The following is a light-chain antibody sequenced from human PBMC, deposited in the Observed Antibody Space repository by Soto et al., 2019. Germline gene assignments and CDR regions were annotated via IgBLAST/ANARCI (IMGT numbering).Light chain of an antibody. CDR3: TSYTTSSTYV. CDR2: DVN. V-gene: IGLV2-14*03. Sequence: QSALTQPASVSGSPGQSITISCTGTSSDVGSYNYVSWYQQYPGKAPKVMIYDVNHRPSGVSNRFSGSKSGNTASLTISGLQAEDEADYYCTSYTTSSTYVFGTGTKLTV. CDR1: SSDVGSYNY. J-gene: IGLJ1*01.